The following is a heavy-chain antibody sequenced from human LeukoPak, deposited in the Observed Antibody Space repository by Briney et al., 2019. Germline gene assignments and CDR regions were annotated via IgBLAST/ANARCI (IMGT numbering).Heavy chain of an antibody. V-gene: IGHV4-59*01. D-gene: IGHD6-19*01. CDR1: GGSISSYY. Sequence: SETLSLTCTVSGGSISSYYWSWIRQPPGKGLEWIGYIYYSGSTNYNPSLKSRVTISVDASKNQFSLKLSSVTAADTAVHYCARASGWYDPERFYYYYYGMDVWGQGTTVTVSS. CDR3: ARASGWYDPERFYYYYYGMDV. CDR2: IYYSGST. J-gene: IGHJ6*02.